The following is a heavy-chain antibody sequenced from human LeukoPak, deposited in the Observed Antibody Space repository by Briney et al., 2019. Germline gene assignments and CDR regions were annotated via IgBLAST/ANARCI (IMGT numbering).Heavy chain of an antibody. Sequence: PSETLSLTCTVSGGSISSSSYYWGWIRQPPGKGLEWIGSIYYSGRTYYNPSLKSRVSISVDTSKTQFSLKLSSVTAADTAVYYCARQGKSVSEKYQLLLYYYYYYMDVWGKGTTVTISS. CDR3: ARQGKSVSEKYQLLLYYYYYYMDV. J-gene: IGHJ6*03. CDR1: GGSISSSSYY. V-gene: IGHV4-39*01. CDR2: IYYSGRT. D-gene: IGHD2-2*01.